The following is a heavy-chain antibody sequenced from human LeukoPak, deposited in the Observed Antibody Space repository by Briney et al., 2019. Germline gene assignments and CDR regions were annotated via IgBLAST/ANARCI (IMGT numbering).Heavy chain of an antibody. D-gene: IGHD6-6*01. CDR3: ARENIAARPHHFDY. J-gene: IGHJ4*02. Sequence: GGSLRLSCAASGFTFSSFGMHWVRHAPGKGLEWVAFIRYDGNIKYYADSVKGRFTISRDNSKNTLYLQMNSLRAEDTAVYYCARENIAARPHHFDYWGQGTLVTVSS. CDR1: GFTFSSFG. V-gene: IGHV3-30*02. CDR2: IRYDGNIK.